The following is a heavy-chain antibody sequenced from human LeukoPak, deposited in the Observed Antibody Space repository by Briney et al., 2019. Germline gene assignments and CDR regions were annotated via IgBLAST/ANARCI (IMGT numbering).Heavy chain of an antibody. D-gene: IGHD6-13*01. Sequence: SETLSLTCAVYGGSFSGYYWSWLRQPPGKGLEWIGYIYYSGSTNYNPSLKSRVTISVDTSKNQFSLKLSSVTAADTAVYYCARDGAAGSFDYWGQGTLVTVSS. CDR3: ARDGAAGSFDY. CDR2: IYYSGST. CDR1: GGSFSGYY. J-gene: IGHJ4*02. V-gene: IGHV4-59*01.